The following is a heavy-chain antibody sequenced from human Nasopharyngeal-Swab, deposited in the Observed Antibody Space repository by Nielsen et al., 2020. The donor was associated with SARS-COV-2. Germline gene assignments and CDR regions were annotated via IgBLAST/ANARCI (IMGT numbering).Heavy chain of an antibody. CDR2: ISSSGSIT. CDR1: GFTFSSYS. CDR3: ARGVETIHH. Sequence: GGSLRLSCAASGFTFSSYSMNWVRQAPGKGLEWISDISSSGSITHYADSMKGRFTISRDNAKKSLYLQMNSLRAEDTAVYYCARGVETIHHWGQGSLVTVSS. V-gene: IGHV3-48*04. D-gene: IGHD5-24*01. J-gene: IGHJ1*01.